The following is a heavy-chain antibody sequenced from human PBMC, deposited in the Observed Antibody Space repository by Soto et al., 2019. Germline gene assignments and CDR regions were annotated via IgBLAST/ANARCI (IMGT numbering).Heavy chain of an antibody. J-gene: IGHJ4*02. CDR3: ARYRREEVAGYTLDN. CDR2: VYNSGST. Sequence: SETLSLTCTVSGGSISSNYWTWIRQPPGKGLEWIGYVYNSGSTNYNPSPKSRVTISEDTSKSQFSLKVNPMTAADTAVYYCARYRREEVAGYTLDNWGQGILVTVSS. V-gene: IGHV4-59*01. D-gene: IGHD2-15*01. CDR1: GGSISSNY.